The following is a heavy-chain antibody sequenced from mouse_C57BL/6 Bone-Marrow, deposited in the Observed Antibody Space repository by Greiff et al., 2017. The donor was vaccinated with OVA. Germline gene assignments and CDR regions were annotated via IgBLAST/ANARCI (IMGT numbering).Heavy chain of an antibody. CDR3: AREGGQLLWSFAY. CDR2: INPYNGGT. V-gene: IGHV1-19*01. D-gene: IGHD1-1*02. CDR1: GYTFTDYY. J-gene: IGHJ3*01. Sequence: EVQLQQSGPVLVKPGASVKMSCKASGYTFTDYYMNWVKQSHGKSLEWIGVINPYNGGTSYNQKFKGKATLTVDKSSSTAYMELNSLTSEDSAVYYCAREGGQLLWSFAYWGQGTLVTVSA.